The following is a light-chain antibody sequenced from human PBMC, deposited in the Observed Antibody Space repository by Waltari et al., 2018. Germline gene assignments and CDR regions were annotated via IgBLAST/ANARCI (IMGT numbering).Light chain of an antibody. Sequence: QSALTQPASVSGSPGQSITISCTGTSSDVGSYNLVSWYQQHPGKAPKLMLYEGSKRPSGVSKRFSGSNSGNTASLRISGLQAEDEADYYCCSYAGSSTFEVFGGGTKLTVL. CDR3: CSYAGSSTFEV. CDR1: SSDVGSYNL. J-gene: IGLJ2*01. CDR2: EGS. V-gene: IGLV2-23*03.